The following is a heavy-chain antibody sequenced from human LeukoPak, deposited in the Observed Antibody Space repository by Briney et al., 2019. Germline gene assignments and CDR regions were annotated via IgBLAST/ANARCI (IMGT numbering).Heavy chain of an antibody. D-gene: IGHD5/OR15-5a*01. Sequence: GGSLRLSCAASGFTYSNYDMHWVRQGPGGGLEWVSAIGIADDTHYADSVKGRFTISGKNARNSLYLQSNSLRDGDTAVYYCVRGGIRVSGIDAFDIWGQGTVVTVSS. CDR3: VRGGIRVSGIDAFDI. V-gene: IGHV3-13*01. J-gene: IGHJ3*02. CDR1: GFTYSNYD. CDR2: IGIADDT.